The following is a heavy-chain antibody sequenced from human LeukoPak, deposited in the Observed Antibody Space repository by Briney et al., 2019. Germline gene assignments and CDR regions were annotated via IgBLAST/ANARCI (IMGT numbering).Heavy chain of an antibody. CDR3: ARDSSWYVYALDYYYGMDV. D-gene: IGHD6-13*01. Sequence: VASVKVSCKASGYTFTSYGISWVRQAPGQGLEWMGWISAYNGNTNYAQKLQGRVTMTTDTSTSTAYMELRSLRSDDTAVYYCARDSSWYVYALDYYYGMDVWGKGTTVTVSS. J-gene: IGHJ6*04. CDR2: ISAYNGNT. V-gene: IGHV1-18*04. CDR1: GYTFTSYG.